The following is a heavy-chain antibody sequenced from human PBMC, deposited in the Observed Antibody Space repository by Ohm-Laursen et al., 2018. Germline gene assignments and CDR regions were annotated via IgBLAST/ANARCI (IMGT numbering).Heavy chain of an antibody. CDR3: ARALYGVRYFDY. V-gene: IGHV3-33*01. CDR2: IWSDGNKK. CDR1: GFTFSTYD. D-gene: IGHD4-17*01. J-gene: IGHJ4*02. Sequence: SLRLSCSASGFTFSTYDMHWVRQTPGKGLEWVAVIWSDGNKKYYGDSVKGRFTISRDNSKNTLYLQMNSLRAEDTALYYCARALYGVRYFDYWGQGTLVTVSS.